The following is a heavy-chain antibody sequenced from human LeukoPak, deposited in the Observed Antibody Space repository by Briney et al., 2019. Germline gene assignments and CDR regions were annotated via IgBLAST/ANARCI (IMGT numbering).Heavy chain of an antibody. J-gene: IGHJ3*02. CDR3: ARVDIVVADDAFDI. V-gene: IGHV1-8*01. D-gene: IGHD2-15*01. CDR1: XYTXTSXD. Sequence: VXVXCXXSXYTXTSXDINWVRQAPGQGLEWMGWMNPNSGNTGYAQKFQGRVTMTRNTSISTAYMELSSLRSEDTAVYYCARVDIVVADDAFDIWGQGTMVTVSS. CDR2: MNPNSGNT.